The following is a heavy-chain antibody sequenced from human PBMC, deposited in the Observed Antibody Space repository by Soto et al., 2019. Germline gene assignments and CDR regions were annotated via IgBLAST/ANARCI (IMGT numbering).Heavy chain of an antibody. CDR3: ARGRKKRMSTFGGVIAGYYFDY. CDR2: ISYDGSNK. J-gene: IGHJ4*02. CDR1: GFTFSSYA. V-gene: IGHV3-30-3*01. Sequence: ESVGGVVQPGRSLRLSCAASGFTFSSYAMHWVRQAPGKGLEWVGVISYDGSNKYYADSVKGRVTISRDNSKNTLYLQMNSLRAEDTAVYYCARGRKKRMSTFGGVIAGYYFDYWGQGTLVTVSS. D-gene: IGHD3-16*02.